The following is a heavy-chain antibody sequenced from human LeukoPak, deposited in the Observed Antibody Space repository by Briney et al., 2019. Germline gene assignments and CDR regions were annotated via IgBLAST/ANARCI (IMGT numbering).Heavy chain of an antibody. J-gene: IGHJ4*02. D-gene: IGHD6-13*01. Sequence: SETLSLTCTVSGYSISSGYYWGWIRQPPGKGLVWIGSIYHSGSTYYNPSLKSRVTISVDTSKNQFSLKLSSVTAVDTAVYYCATTLIAAAGTLADYWGQGSLVTVSS. CDR2: IYHSGST. V-gene: IGHV4-38-2*02. CDR3: ATTLIAAAGTLADY. CDR1: GYSISSGYY.